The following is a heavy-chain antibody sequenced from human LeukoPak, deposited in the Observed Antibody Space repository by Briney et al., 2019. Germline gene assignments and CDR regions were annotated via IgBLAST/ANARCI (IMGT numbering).Heavy chain of an antibody. V-gene: IGHV1-8*01. CDR2: MNPNSGNT. CDR1: GYTFTSYD. D-gene: IGHD2-2*01. Sequence: GASVKVSCKASGYTFTSYDTNWVRQATGQGLEWMGWMNPNSGNTGYAQKFQGRVTMTRNTSISTAYMELSSLRSEDTAVYYCARIYCSSTSCYYYYYYGMDVWGQGTTVTVSS. J-gene: IGHJ6*02. CDR3: ARIYCSSTSCYYYYYYGMDV.